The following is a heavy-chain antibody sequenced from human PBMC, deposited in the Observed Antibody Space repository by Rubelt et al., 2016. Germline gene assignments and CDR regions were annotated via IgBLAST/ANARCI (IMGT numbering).Heavy chain of an antibody. D-gene: IGHD2-2*01. J-gene: IGHJ4*02. CDR1: GGFISSSDYY. CDR2: IYYSGVT. V-gene: IGHV4-39*01. Sequence: QLQLQESGPGLVKPSEILSLTCIVSGGFISSSDYYWGWVRQPPGKGLEWVGSIYYSGVTYHTASFTSRVTISVDTSNNQFSRKLGSVTAADTAVYYGVRRDYARSTLDYWGQGTLVTVSS. CDR3: VRRDYARSTLDY.